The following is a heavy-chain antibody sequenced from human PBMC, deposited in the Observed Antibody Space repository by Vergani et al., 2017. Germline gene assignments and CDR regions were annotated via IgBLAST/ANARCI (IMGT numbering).Heavy chain of an antibody. CDR1: GYSISSGDHC. CDR3: ARVDTQVPATSHFYYMDV. J-gene: IGHJ6*03. CDR2: IFYSGTT. Sequence: QVQLQESGPGVVKPSQTLSLTCAVSGYSISSGDHCWTWIRQRPGKGLEWIGYIFYSGTTYDNPSLRSRLTISVDTSQNQFSLKLRSVTAADTAVYYCARVDTQVPATSHFYYMDVWGKGTTVVVSS. D-gene: IGHD6-25*01. V-gene: IGHV4-31*11.